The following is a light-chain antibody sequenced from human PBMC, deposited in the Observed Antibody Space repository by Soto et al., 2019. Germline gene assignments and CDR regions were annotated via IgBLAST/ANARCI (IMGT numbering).Light chain of an antibody. CDR2: SNN. CDR1: SSSIGSNT. J-gene: IGLJ3*02. V-gene: IGLV1-44*01. Sequence: QLVLTQPPSASGTPGQRVTISCSGSSSSIGSNTVNWYQHLPGTAPKLLIYSNNQRPSGVPDRFSGSKSGASVSLAISRLQSEDEADYYCAAWDDSLNGWVFGGGTKLTVL. CDR3: AAWDDSLNGWV.